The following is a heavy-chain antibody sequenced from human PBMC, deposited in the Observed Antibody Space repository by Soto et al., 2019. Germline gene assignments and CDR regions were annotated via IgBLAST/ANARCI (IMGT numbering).Heavy chain of an antibody. CDR1: GYTFTSYG. Sequence: ASVKVSCKASGYTFTSYGISWVRQAPGQGLEWMGWISAYNGNTNYAQKLQGRVTMTTDTSTSTAYMELRSLRSDDTAVYYCARDLDFWRGYLDYYGMDVWGQGTTVTVSS. CDR2: ISAYNGNT. J-gene: IGHJ6*02. V-gene: IGHV1-18*04. D-gene: IGHD3-3*01. CDR3: ARDLDFWRGYLDYYGMDV.